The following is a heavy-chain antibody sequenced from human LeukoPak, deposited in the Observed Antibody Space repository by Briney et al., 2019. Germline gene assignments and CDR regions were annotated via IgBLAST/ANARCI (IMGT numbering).Heavy chain of an antibody. D-gene: IGHD3-10*01. Sequence: PSETLSLTCTVSGGSISSYYWSWIRQPPGKGLEWIGEINHSGSTNYNPSLKSRVTISVDTSKNQFSLKLSSVTAADTAVYYCAKDYYGSGSYSHLDYWGQGTLVTVSS. J-gene: IGHJ4*02. CDR3: AKDYYGSGSYSHLDY. CDR2: INHSGST. CDR1: GGSISSYY. V-gene: IGHV4-34*01.